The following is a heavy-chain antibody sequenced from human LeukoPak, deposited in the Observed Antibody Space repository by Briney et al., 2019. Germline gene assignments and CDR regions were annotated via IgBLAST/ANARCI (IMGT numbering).Heavy chain of an antibody. V-gene: IGHV4-39*01. J-gene: IGHJ4*02. CDR1: SGSISGSSWF. D-gene: IGHD3-22*01. Sequence: PSETLSLTCTVSSGSISGSSWFWGWRRQPPGKGLEWIGSVSSGGTTYYNPSLKSRVTISVGTSKTQFSLKLSTVTAADTAIYYCSTYYFDSSGYLTGFDYWGQGTLVTVSS. CDR2: VSSGGTT. CDR3: STYYFDSSGYLTGFDY.